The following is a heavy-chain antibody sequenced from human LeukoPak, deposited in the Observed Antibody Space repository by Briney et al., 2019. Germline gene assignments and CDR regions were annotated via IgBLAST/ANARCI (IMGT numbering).Heavy chain of an antibody. CDR1: GGSINSGGYY. CDR2: ISHSGST. V-gene: IGHV4-31*03. Sequence: SQTPSLTCTVSGGSINSGGYYWSWIRQHPGKGLEWIGYISHSGSTSYNPSLKSRVTTSVDTSNNEFSLRLTSVTAADTAVYYCARGGYYYDTCGPFDYWGQGTLVTVSS. CDR3: ARGGYYYDTCGPFDY. J-gene: IGHJ4*02. D-gene: IGHD3-22*01.